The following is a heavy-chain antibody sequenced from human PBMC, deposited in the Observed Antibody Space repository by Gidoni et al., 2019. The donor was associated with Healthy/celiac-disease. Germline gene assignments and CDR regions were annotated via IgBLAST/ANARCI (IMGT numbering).Heavy chain of an antibody. Sequence: EVQLLESGGGLAQHGGSLRLSCAASGFTFSSYAMSWVRQAPGKGLEWVSAISGSGGSTYYADSVKGRFTISRDNSKNTLYLQMNSLRAEDTAVYYCAGGEGILHTNWFDPWGQGTLVTVSS. CDR2: ISGSGGST. V-gene: IGHV3-23*01. J-gene: IGHJ5*02. D-gene: IGHD2-15*01. CDR3: AGGEGILHTNWFDP. CDR1: GFTFSSYA.